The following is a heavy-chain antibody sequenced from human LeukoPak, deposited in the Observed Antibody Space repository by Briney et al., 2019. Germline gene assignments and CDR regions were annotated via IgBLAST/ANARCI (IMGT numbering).Heavy chain of an antibody. CDR1: GFTFNSFG. D-gene: IGHD2-15*01. Sequence: GGSLRLSCAASGFTFNSFGMHWVRQAPGKGLEWVAVISYDGGDKYYADSVKGRFTNSRDNSKNTLYVQMNSLRTEDTAVYYCAKAKYCGGGSCYGLGDYWGQGTLVTVSS. CDR3: AKAKYCGGGSCYGLGDY. V-gene: IGHV3-30*18. J-gene: IGHJ4*02. CDR2: ISYDGGDK.